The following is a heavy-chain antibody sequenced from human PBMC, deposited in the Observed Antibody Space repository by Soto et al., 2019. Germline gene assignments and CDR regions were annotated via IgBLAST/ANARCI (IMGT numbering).Heavy chain of an antibody. V-gene: IGHV3-33*01. J-gene: IGHJ4*02. CDR1: GFTFSNYG. Sequence: SVRLSCAASGFTFSNYGMHWVRQAPGKGLEWVAVIWYDGSNKYYADSVKGRFTISRDNSKNTVYLQMNSLRVEDTAVYYCARLGSAWSLDYWGQGSLVTVSS. CDR3: ARLGSAWSLDY. CDR2: IWYDGSNK. D-gene: IGHD6-19*01.